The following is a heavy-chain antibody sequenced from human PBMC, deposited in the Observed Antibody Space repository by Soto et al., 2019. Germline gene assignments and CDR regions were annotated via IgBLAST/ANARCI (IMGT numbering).Heavy chain of an antibody. D-gene: IGHD5-12*01. CDR3: ARAWLQLYYYGMDV. CDR1: GGSISSGDYY. J-gene: IGHJ6*02. CDR2: IYYSGST. V-gene: IGHV4-30-4*01. Sequence: LCGGSISSGDYYWSWIRQPPGKGLEWIGYIYYSGSTYYNPSLKSRVTISVDTSKNQFSLKLSSVTAADTAVYYCARAWLQLYYYGMDVWGQGTTVTVSS.